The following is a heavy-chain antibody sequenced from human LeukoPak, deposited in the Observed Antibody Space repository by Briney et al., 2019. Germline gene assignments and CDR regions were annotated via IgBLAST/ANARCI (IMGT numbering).Heavy chain of an antibody. CDR3: ARVELRTAFIDY. D-gene: IGHD5-18*01. Sequence: PSETLSLTCTVSGGSISSSSYYWGWIRQPPGKGLEWIGSIYYSGSTYYNPSLKSRVTISVDTSKNQFSLKLSSVTAADTAVYYCARVELRTAFIDYWGQGTLVTVSS. CDR1: GGSISSSSYY. V-gene: IGHV4-39*07. J-gene: IGHJ4*02. CDR2: IYYSGST.